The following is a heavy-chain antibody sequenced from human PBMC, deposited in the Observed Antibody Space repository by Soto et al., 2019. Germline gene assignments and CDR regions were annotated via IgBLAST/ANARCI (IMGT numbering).Heavy chain of an antibody. J-gene: IGHJ4*02. D-gene: IGHD2-2*02. CDR2: INPNSGGT. Sequence: ASVKVSCKASGYTFTGYYMHWVRQAPGQGLEWMGWINPNSGGTNYAQKFQGWVTMTRDTSISTAYMELSRLRSDDTAVYYCARAYCSSTSCYSYFDYWGQGTLVTVSS. CDR1: GYTFTGYY. V-gene: IGHV1-2*04. CDR3: ARAYCSSTSCYSYFDY.